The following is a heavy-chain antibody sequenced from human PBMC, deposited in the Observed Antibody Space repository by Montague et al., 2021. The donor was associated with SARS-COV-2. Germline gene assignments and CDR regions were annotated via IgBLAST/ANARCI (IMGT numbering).Heavy chain of an antibody. J-gene: IGHJ6*02. D-gene: IGHD4-23*01. Sequence: SLRLSCAASGFRFGSYCMHWVRQAPGKGLEWVSVISYNSTSLGYASSVKGLFTIFRDNAKNSLYVQMDILRPEDSALYYYATDITPEPDTNSAHTSWGQGTTVTVSS. CDR3: ATDITPEPDTNSAHTS. V-gene: IGHV3-9*01. CDR2: ISYNSTSL. CDR1: GFRFGSYC.